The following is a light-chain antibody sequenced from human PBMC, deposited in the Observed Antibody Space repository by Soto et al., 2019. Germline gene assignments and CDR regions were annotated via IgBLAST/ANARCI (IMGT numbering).Light chain of an antibody. CDR1: QSVTSSY. Sequence: EIVLTQSPGTLSLSPGERATLSCRASQSVTSSYLAWYQQKPGQAPRLLIYRASVSATGIPDRFSGSGSGTDFTLTISRLEPEDFALYYCQQYGSSSRTFGQGTKVEIK. J-gene: IGKJ1*01. CDR3: QQYGSSSRT. V-gene: IGKV3-20*01. CDR2: RAS.